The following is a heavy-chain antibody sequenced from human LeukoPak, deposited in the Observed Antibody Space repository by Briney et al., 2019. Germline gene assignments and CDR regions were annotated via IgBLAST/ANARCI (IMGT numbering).Heavy chain of an antibody. CDR1: GFTFSTYA. CDR2: ISGSGGST. CDR3: AKRITVVARDAFDF. V-gene: IGHV3-23*01. Sequence: GGSLRLSCAASGFTFSTYAMSWVRQAPGKGLEWVSSISGSGGSTFYADSVKSRFTISRDNSKNTLYLQMNSLRAEDTAIYYCAKRITVVARDAFDFWGQGTMVTVSS. D-gene: IGHD1-14*01. J-gene: IGHJ3*01.